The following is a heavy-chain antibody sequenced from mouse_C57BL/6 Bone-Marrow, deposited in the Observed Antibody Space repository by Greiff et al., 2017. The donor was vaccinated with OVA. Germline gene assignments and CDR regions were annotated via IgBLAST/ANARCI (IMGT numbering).Heavy chain of an antibody. CDR1: GYAFSSSW. D-gene: IGHD2-3*01. CDR2: IYPGDGDT. CDR3: AREGWLLVYAMDY. J-gene: IGHJ4*01. Sequence: VKLMESGPELVKPGASVKISCKASGYAFSSSWMNWVKQRPGKGLEWIGRIYPGDGDTNYNGKFKGKATLPAEKSSSTAYMQLSSLTSEDSAVYFCAREGWLLVYAMDYWGQGTSVTVSS. V-gene: IGHV1-82*01.